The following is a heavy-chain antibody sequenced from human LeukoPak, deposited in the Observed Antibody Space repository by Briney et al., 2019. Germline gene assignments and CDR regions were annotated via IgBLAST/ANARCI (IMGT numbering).Heavy chain of an antibody. CDR2: ISYDGNNK. J-gene: IGHJ1*01. D-gene: IGHD6-13*01. CDR3: AKPREGSTSWYAAG. V-gene: IGHV3-30*18. CDR1: GFSFSRND. Sequence: GGSVRLSCAASGFSFSRNDMHWVSQAPGKGLEWVAVISYDGNNKYYADSVRGRFTISRDNSKNTLYLEMNSLRAEDTAVYYCAKPREGSTSWYAAGWGQGTLVTVSS.